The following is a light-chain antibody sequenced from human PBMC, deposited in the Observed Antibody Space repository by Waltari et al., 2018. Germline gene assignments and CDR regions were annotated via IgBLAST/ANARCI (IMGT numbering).Light chain of an antibody. J-gene: IGKJ1*01. CDR1: QSVLSSSNNKNY. CDR3: QQYYSTPRT. CDR2: WAS. V-gene: IGKV4-1*01. Sequence: DIVMTQSPDSLAVSLGERATINCKPSQSVLSSSNNKNYLAWYQQKPGQPPTLLIYWASTRESGVPDRFSGSGSGTDFTLTISSLQAEDVAVYYCQQYYSTPRTFGQGTKVEIK.